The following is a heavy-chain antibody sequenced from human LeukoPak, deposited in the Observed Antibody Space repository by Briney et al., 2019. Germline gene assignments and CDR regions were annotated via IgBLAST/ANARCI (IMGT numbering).Heavy chain of an antibody. V-gene: IGHV3-66*01. CDR1: GFTVSSNY. Sequence: GGSLRLSCAASGFTVSSNYMSWVRQAPGKGLEWVSVIYSGGSTYYADSVKGRFTISRDNSKNTLYLQMNSLRAEDTAVYYCARGQVPAAAPKQYGMDVWGQGTTVTVSS. D-gene: IGHD2-2*01. CDR3: ARGQVPAAAPKQYGMDV. J-gene: IGHJ6*02. CDR2: IYSGGST.